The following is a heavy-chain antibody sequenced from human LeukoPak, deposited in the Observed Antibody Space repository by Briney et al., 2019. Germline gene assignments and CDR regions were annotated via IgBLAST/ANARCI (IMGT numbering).Heavy chain of an antibody. Sequence: GGSLRLSCAASGFTFSSYAMSWVRQAPGKGLEWVSAISGSGGSTYYADSVKGRFTISRDNSKNTLYLQMNSLRAEDTAVYYCAKLVRDGDYSNWFDPWGQGTLVTVSS. CDR1: GFTFSSYA. V-gene: IGHV3-23*01. D-gene: IGHD4-17*01. CDR3: AKLVRDGDYSNWFDP. J-gene: IGHJ5*02. CDR2: ISGSGGST.